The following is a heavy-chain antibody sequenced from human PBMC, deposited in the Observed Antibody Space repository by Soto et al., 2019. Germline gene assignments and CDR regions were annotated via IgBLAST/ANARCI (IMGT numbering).Heavy chain of an antibody. Sequence: SETLSLTCAVYGGSFSGYYLSWIRQPPGKGLEWIGEINHSGSTNYNPSLKSRVTISVDTSKNQFSLKLSSVTAADTAVYYCASARFLEWSLYYYYGMDVWGQGTTVTVLL. V-gene: IGHV4-34*01. CDR3: ASARFLEWSLYYYYGMDV. CDR2: INHSGST. D-gene: IGHD3-3*01. CDR1: GGSFSGYY. J-gene: IGHJ6*02.